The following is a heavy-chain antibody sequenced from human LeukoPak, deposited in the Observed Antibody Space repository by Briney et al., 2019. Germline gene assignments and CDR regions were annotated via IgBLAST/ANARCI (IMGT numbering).Heavy chain of an antibody. J-gene: IGHJ4*02. V-gene: IGHV3-23*01. CDR2: IGGRGGST. CDR1: GFRFSDFT. D-gene: IGHD3-10*01. Sequence: GGSLRLSCAASGFRFSDFTMTWVRQAPGKGPEWVSAIGGRGGSTYYADSLGGRFTISRDNSKDMLYLQMNSLKVEDTATYYCGNGGGAGGQGTKVTVSS. CDR3: GNGGGA.